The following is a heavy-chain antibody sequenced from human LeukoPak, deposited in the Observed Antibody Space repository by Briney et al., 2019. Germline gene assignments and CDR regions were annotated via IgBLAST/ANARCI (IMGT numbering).Heavy chain of an antibody. CDR3: ARGMEEVYYFDY. J-gene: IGHJ4*02. Sequence: GGSLRLSCAASGFTFSSYGMHWVRQAPGKGLEWVAVIWYDGSNKYYADSVKARFTISRDNSKNTLYLQMNSLRAEDTAVYYCARGMEEVYYFDYWGQGTLVTVSS. D-gene: IGHD1-14*01. CDR1: GFTFSSYG. V-gene: IGHV3-33*01. CDR2: IWYDGSNK.